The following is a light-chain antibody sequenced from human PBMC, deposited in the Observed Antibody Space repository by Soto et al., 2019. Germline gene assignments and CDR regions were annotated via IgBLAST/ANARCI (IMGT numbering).Light chain of an antibody. CDR3: SSYTSSSTLEVV. CDR2: DVS. CDR1: SSDVGDYKY. V-gene: IGLV2-14*01. J-gene: IGLJ2*01. Sequence: QSALTQPASVSGSPGQSITISCTGTSSDVGDYKYVSWYQQHPGKAPKLMIYDVSNRPSGVSNRFSGSKSGYTASLTISRLQAEDEADYYCSSYTSSSTLEVVFGGGTKLTVL.